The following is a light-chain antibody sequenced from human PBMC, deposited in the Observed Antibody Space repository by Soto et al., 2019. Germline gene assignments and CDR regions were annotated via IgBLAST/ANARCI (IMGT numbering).Light chain of an antibody. CDR2: SAS. CDR1: QDISSW. V-gene: IGKV1-12*01. Sequence: DIQMTQSPSSVSASVGDSVTITCRASQDISSWLAWYQQKPGKAPKLLIYSASRLQSGVPSRFSGSGSGTDFSLTISSLQPEDSATYYCQQANTFPPTFGPGTKVDIK. J-gene: IGKJ3*01. CDR3: QQANTFPPT.